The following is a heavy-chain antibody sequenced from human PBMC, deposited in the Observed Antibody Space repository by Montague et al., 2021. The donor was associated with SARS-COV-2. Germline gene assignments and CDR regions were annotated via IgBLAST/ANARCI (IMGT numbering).Heavy chain of an antibody. CDR1: GFTFGDYA. CDR2: IRSRLYGGTT. D-gene: IGHD2-2*01. CDR3: TSNASPYYGVDV. J-gene: IGHJ6*02. Sequence: SLRLSWAGSGFTFGDYAMSWVRQAPGKGLQWVGFIRSRLYGGTTDYAASVKGRFTISRDDSRSIAYLQLNSLKTEDTAVYYCTSNASPYYGVDVWGQGTTVAVSS. V-gene: IGHV3-49*04.